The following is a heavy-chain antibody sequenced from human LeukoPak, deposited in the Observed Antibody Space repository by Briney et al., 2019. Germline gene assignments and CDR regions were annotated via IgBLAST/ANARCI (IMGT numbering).Heavy chain of an antibody. J-gene: IGHJ4*02. Sequence: GGSLRLPRAASGFTFSSYAMSWVRQAPGKGLERVSAISGSGGSTYYADSVKGRFTISRDNSKNTLYLQMNSLRAEDTAVYYCAKDGTVTSWFGEYYFDYWGQGTLVTVSS. CDR3: AKDGTVTSWFGEYYFDY. CDR1: GFTFSSYA. D-gene: IGHD4-17*01. V-gene: IGHV3-23*01. CDR2: ISGSGGST.